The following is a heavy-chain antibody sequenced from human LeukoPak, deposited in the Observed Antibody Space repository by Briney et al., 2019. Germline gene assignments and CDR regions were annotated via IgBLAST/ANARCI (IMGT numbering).Heavy chain of an antibody. V-gene: IGHV1-69*13. Sequence: ASVKVSCKASGGTFGSHTFNWVRQAPGQGLEWMGGITPIYGTRDYAQSFQGRVTISADESTSTAYIELRSLRSDDTAVYYCARESEWELLKFGFDYWGQGTLVTVSS. CDR1: GGTFGSHT. CDR3: ARESEWELLKFGFDY. D-gene: IGHD1-26*01. CDR2: ITPIYGTR. J-gene: IGHJ4*02.